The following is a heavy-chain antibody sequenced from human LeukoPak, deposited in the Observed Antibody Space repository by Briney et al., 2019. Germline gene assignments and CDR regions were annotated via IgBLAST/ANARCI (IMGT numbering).Heavy chain of an antibody. J-gene: IGHJ4*02. Sequence: ASVKVSCKASGYTFTSYGISWVRQAPGQGLEWMGWISGYNGNTKYAQNLQGRVTMTTDTSTSTAYMELRSLRFDDTAVYYCARRGNYYDNDYWGQGTLVTVSS. V-gene: IGHV1-18*01. CDR3: ARRGNYYDNDY. CDR1: GYTFTSYG. D-gene: IGHD3-22*01. CDR2: ISGYNGNT.